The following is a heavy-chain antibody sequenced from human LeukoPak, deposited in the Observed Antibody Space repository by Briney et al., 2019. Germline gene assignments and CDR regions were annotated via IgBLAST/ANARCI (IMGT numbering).Heavy chain of an antibody. CDR1: GGSISSYY. V-gene: IGHV4-59*01. D-gene: IGHD3-3*01. CDR2: IYYSGST. CDR3: AREGDFWRRNYYFDY. Sequence: WETLSLTCTVSGGSISSYYWSWIRRPPGKGLEWIGYIYYSGSTNYNPSLKSRVTISVDTSKNQFSLKLSSVTAADTAVYYCAREGDFWRRNYYFDYWGQGTLVTVSS. J-gene: IGHJ4*02.